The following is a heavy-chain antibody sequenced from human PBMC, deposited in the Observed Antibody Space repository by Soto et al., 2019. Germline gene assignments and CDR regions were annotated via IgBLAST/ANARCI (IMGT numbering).Heavy chain of an antibody. Sequence: EVQLLESGGGLVQPGGSLRLSCAASGFTFSTYAMTWVRQAPGKGLEWVSAISGSGGTTNYADSVKGRFTISRDTSKNTLSLQMNSLRAADTPVYYGVTGRTTADRDDCWGQGTLVTVSS. CDR3: VTGRTTADRDDC. D-gene: IGHD2-15*01. V-gene: IGHV3-23*01. J-gene: IGHJ4*02. CDR1: GFTFSTYA. CDR2: ISGSGGTT.